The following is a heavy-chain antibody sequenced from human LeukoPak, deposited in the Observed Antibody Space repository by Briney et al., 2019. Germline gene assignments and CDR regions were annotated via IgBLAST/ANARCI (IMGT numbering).Heavy chain of an antibody. CDR2: IYTSVST. D-gene: IGHD3-3*01. CDR3: ARGDYDFLDP. V-gene: IGHV4-61*02. Sequence: PSQTLSLTCTVSGGSISSGSYYWSWIRQPAGKGLEWIGRIYTSVSTNYNPSLNSRVSISVDTSKNQFSLNLSSVTAADTAVYYCARGDYDFLDPGGQGTLVTVSS. CDR1: GGSISSGSYY. J-gene: IGHJ5*02.